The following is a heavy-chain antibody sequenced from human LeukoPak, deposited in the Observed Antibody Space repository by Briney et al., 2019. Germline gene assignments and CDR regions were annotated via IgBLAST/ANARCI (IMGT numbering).Heavy chain of an antibody. D-gene: IGHD5-12*01. CDR3: ARGGSGYDSFYYYGMDV. J-gene: IGHJ6*02. V-gene: IGHV4-59*01. CDR2: IYDSGST. Sequence: PSETLSLTCTVSGGSISSYYWSWIRQPPGKGLEWIGYIYDSGSTNYNPSLKSRVTISVDTSKNQFSLKLCSVTAADTAVYYCARGGSGYDSFYYYGMDVWGQGTPVTVSS. CDR1: GGSISSYY.